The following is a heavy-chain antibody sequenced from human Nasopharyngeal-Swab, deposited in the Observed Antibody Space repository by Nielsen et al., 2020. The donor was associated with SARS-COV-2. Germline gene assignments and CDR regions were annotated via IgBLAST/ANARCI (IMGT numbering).Heavy chain of an antibody. J-gene: IGHJ6*02. V-gene: IGHV3-30*04. Sequence: GGSLRLSCAASGFTFTSYAMHWVRQAPGKGLEWVAVISYDGSSSYYADSVKGRFIISRDNSQNTLYLQMNSLRAEDTAVYYCARGGNYYDSSGYVYYYYGMDVWGQGTTVTVSS. CDR3: ARGGNYYDSSGYVYYYYGMDV. CDR1: GFTFTSYA. CDR2: ISYDGSSS. D-gene: IGHD3-22*01.